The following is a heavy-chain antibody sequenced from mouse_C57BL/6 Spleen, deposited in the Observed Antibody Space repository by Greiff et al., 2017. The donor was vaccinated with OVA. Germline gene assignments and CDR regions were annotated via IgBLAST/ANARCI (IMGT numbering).Heavy chain of an antibody. CDR2: IDPSDSYT. V-gene: IGHV1-69*01. J-gene: IGHJ2*01. D-gene: IGHD1-1*01. Sequence: VQLQQPGAELVMPGASVKLSCKASGYTFTSYWMHWVKQRPGQGLEWIGEIDPSDSYTNYNQKFKGKSTLTVDKSSSTAYMQLSRLTSDDSAVYYCARGVLRYPYFDYWGQGTTLTVSS. CDR1: GYTFTSYW. CDR3: ARGVLRYPYFDY.